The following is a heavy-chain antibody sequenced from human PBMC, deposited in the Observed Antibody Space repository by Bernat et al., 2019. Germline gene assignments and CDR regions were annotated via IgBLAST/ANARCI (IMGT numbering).Heavy chain of an antibody. J-gene: IGHJ4*02. D-gene: IGHD2-15*01. Sequence: QVQLVQSGAEVKKPGSSVKVSCKASGGTFSSYAISWVRQAPGQGLEWMGGIIPIFGTANYAQKFQGRGTMTADESTSTAYMELSSLRSEDTAVYYCTIGDCSGGSCYPQPYYFDYWGQGTLVTVSS. CDR2: IIPIFGTA. CDR3: TIGDCSGGSCYPQPYYFDY. V-gene: IGHV1-69*01. CDR1: GGTFSSYA.